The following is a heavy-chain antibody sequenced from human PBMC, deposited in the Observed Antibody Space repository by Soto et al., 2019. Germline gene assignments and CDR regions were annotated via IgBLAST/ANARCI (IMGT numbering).Heavy chain of an antibody. D-gene: IGHD3-10*01. V-gene: IGHV4-38-2*01. CDR3: ARAGLRGFGAYPFDY. J-gene: IGHJ4*01. CDR1: GYSISSGYY. Sequence: SETLSLTCAVSGYSISSGYYWGWIRQPPGKGLEWIGSIYHSGSTYYNPSLKSRVTISVDTSKNQFSLKLSSVTAADTAVYYCARAGLRGFGAYPFDYWGHRTLVT. CDR2: IYHSGST.